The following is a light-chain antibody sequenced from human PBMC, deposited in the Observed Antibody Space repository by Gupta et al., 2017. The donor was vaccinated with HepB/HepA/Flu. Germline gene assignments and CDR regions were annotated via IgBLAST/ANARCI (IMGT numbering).Light chain of an antibody. V-gene: IGLV2-14*03. J-gene: IGLJ1*01. CDR1: SSDVGGYHY. CDR2: DVS. CDR3: SSYTSSNTPLYV. Sequence: QSALTQPASVSGSPGQSITISCTGTSSDVGGYHYVSWYQQHPGKAPKLMIYDVSYRPSGVSNRFSGSKSGNTASLTISGLQAEDEADYYCSSYTSSNTPLYVFGTGTKVTVL.